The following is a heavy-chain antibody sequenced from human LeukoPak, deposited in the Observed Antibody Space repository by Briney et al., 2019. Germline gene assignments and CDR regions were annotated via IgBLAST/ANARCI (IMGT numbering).Heavy chain of an antibody. CDR1: GGSFSGYY. V-gene: IGHV4-34*01. CDR3: AXXXXXXPXXGNLKTGGWFDP. J-gene: IGHJ5*02. Sequence: SETLSLTCAVYGGSFSGYYWSWIRQPPGKGLEWIGEINHSGSTNYNPSLKSRVTISVDTSKNQFSLKLSSVTAAETAVYYCAXXXXXXPXXGNLKTGGWFDPGAREPWSPSPQ. CDR2: INHSGST. D-gene: IGHD2-15*01.